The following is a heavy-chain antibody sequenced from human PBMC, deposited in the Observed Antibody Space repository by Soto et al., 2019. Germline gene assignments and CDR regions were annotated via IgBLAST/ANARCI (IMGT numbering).Heavy chain of an antibody. CDR3: ASAAAGTGTYNWFDS. J-gene: IGHJ5*01. CDR2: IIPIFGTA. V-gene: IGHV1-69*13. CDR1: GGTFSSYA. D-gene: IGHD6-13*01. Sequence: SVKVSCKASGGTFSSYAISWVRQAPGQGLEWMGGIIPIFGTANYAQKFQGRVTITADESTSTAYMELSSLRSEDTAVYYCASAAAGTGTYNWFDSWGPGTMVTV.